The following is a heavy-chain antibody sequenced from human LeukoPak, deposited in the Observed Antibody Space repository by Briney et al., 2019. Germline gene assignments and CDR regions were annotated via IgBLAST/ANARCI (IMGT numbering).Heavy chain of an antibody. D-gene: IGHD5-24*01. CDR3: AKDLGYNYWFDY. CDR1: GFTFSSYS. CDR2: ISSSSSYI. J-gene: IGHJ4*02. Sequence: GGSLRLSCAASGFTFSSYSMNWVRQAPGKGLEWVSSISSSSSYIYYADSVKGRFTISRDNSKNTLYLQMNSLRAEDTAVYYCAKDLGYNYWFDYWGQGTLVTVSS. V-gene: IGHV3-21*04.